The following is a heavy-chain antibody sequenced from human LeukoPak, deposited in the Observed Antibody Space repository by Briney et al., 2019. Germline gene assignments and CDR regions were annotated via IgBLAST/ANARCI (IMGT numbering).Heavy chain of an antibody. Sequence: SETLSLTCAVYGGSFSGYYWSWIRQPPGKGLEWIGEINHSGSTNYNPSLKSRVTISVDTSKNQFSLKLSSVTAADTAVYYCASGGDDYYYGMDVWGQGTTVTVSS. V-gene: IGHV4-34*01. CDR2: INHSGST. CDR1: GGSFSGYY. CDR3: ASGGDDYYYGMDV. J-gene: IGHJ6*02.